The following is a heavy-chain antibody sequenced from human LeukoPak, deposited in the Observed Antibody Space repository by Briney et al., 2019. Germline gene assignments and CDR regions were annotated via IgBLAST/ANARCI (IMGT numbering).Heavy chain of an antibody. J-gene: IGHJ4*02. V-gene: IGHV3-23*01. Sequence: QAGGSLRLSCAASGFTFSTYGMNWVRQAPGKGLEWVSGITPDAGRTYYADSVKGRFTISRDNAKNSLYLQMNSLRAEDTAVYYCARALMGDSYGYSYWGQGTLVTVSS. CDR3: ARALMGDSYGYSY. D-gene: IGHD5-18*01. CDR1: GFTFSTYG. CDR2: ITPDAGRT.